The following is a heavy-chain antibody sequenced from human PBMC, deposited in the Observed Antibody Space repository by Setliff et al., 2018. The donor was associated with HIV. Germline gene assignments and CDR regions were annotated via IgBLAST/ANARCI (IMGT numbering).Heavy chain of an antibody. V-gene: IGHV3-30-3*01. CDR2: ISYDGNNQ. Sequence: GGSLRLSCAVSGFNFGSYAIHWVRLAPGQGPQWVALISYDGNNQWYADSVKGRFTISRDNSKNTLHLELNNLRPEDTAVYYCARDGGGYNYGSVRYFDYWSQGTLVTVSS. CDR3: ARDGGGYNYGSVRYFDY. J-gene: IGHJ4*02. D-gene: IGHD5-18*01. CDR1: GFNFGSYA.